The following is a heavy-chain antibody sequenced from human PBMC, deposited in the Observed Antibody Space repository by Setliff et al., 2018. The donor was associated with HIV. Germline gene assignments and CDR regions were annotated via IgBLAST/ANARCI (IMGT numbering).Heavy chain of an antibody. CDR3: AKGWSITAVIVVPSWDY. V-gene: IGHV3-23*01. D-gene: IGHD3-22*01. Sequence: GGSLRLSCAASGFTFRNYAMSWVRQAPGKGLEWVSTINGRGDDTYYADSVKGRFTISRDNSKNAVSLQMSSLRADDTAVYYCAKGWSITAVIVVPSWDYWGQGTLVTVSS. CDR2: INGRGDDT. CDR1: GFTFRNYA. J-gene: IGHJ4*02.